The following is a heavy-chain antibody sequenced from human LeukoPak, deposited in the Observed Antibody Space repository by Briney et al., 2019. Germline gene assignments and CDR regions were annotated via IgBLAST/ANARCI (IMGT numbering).Heavy chain of an antibody. CDR3: ATKSYGSARWFDP. J-gene: IGHJ5*02. D-gene: IGHD3-10*01. Sequence: SETLSLTCTVSGGSISSSSYYWGWIRQPPGKGLEWIGSIYYSGSTYYNPSLRSRVTISVDTSKNQFSLKLSSVTAVDTAVYYCATKSYGSARWFDPWGQGTLVTVSS. V-gene: IGHV4-39*01. CDR1: GGSISSSSYY. CDR2: IYYSGST.